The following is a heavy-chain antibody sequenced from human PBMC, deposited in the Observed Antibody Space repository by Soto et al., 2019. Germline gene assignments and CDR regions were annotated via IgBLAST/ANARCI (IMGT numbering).Heavy chain of an antibody. V-gene: IGHV3-48*03. CDR1: GCTFSSYE. CDR3: ARGPHPIAAARFGSNYLDS. D-gene: IGHD6-13*01. Sequence: EVQLVESGGGLVQPGGSLRLSCAASGCTFSSYEMNWVRQAPGKGLEWVSYISSSCSTIYYADSVKGRFTISRDNAKNSLYLQMNSLRAEYTAVYYCARGPHPIAAARFGSNYLDSCGQGTRVTVSS. CDR2: ISSSCSTI. J-gene: IGHJ4*02.